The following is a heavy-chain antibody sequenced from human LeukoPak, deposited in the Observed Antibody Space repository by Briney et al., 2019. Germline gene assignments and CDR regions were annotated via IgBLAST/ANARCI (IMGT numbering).Heavy chain of an antibody. J-gene: IGHJ6*03. CDR3: ARGPPGVGNYYYYMDV. D-gene: IGHD3-10*01. CDR1: GYTFTSYG. V-gene: IGHV1-18*01. Sequence: ASVKVSCKASGYTFTSYGISWVRQAPGQGLEWMGWISAYNGNTNYAQKLQGRVTITRNTSISTAYMELSSLRSEDTAVYYCARGPPGVGNYYYYMDVWGKGTTVTVSS. CDR2: ISAYNGNT.